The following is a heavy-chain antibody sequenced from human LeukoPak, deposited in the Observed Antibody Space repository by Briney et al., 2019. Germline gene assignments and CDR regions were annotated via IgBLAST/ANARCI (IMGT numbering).Heavy chain of an antibody. D-gene: IGHD5-24*01. CDR1: GFTFSSYA. J-gene: IGHJ6*03. CDR2: ISGRGGST. Sequence: PGGSLRLSCAASGFTFSSYAMTWVRQAPGKGLEWVSAISGRGGSTYYADSVKGQFTISRDNSKNTLFLQMNSLRAEDTAVYYCAKCGDGYNSGYYYYYMDVWGKGTTVTVSS. CDR3: AKCGDGYNSGYYYYYMDV. V-gene: IGHV3-23*01.